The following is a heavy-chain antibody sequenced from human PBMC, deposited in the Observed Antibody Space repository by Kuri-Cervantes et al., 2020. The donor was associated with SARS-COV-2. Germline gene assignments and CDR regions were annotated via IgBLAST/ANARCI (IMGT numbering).Heavy chain of an antibody. D-gene: IGHD6-19*01. CDR2: IYSGGSR. V-gene: IGHV3-53*01. CDR1: GFSVSTNY. CDR3: ARKAVTGSD. Sequence: GESLKISCVVSGFSVSTNYMTWVRQGLGKGLEWVSLIYSGGSRDYADSVKGRFTISRDDSKNTLYLQMNSLRVEDTGICFCARKAVTGSDWGQGTLVTVSS. J-gene: IGHJ4*02.